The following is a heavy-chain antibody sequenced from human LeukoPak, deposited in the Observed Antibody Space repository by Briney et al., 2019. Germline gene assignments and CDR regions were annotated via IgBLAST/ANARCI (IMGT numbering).Heavy chain of an antibody. Sequence: GGSLRLSCAASGFTFSNYAMSWVRQAPGKGLEWVSAISAGGGSTYYADSVKGRFTISRDNSRNTLYLQMNSPRAAVTALYYCAKDRSVGVTTGLWDYWGQGTLVTVSS. J-gene: IGHJ4*02. V-gene: IGHV3-23*01. D-gene: IGHD3-3*01. CDR3: AKDRSVGVTTGLWDY. CDR2: ISAGGGST. CDR1: GFTFSNYA.